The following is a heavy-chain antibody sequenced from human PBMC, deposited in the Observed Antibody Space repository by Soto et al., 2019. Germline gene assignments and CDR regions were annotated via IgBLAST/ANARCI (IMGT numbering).Heavy chain of an antibody. Sequence: SETLSLTCTVSGGSISSYYWSWIRQPPGKGLEWIGYIYYSGSTNYNPSLKSRVTISVDTSKNQFSLKLSSVTAADTAVYYCARRLAVAGMAGLDLFDFWGQGSLVTGSS. CDR2: IYYSGST. CDR3: ARRLAVAGMAGLDLFDF. D-gene: IGHD6-19*01. J-gene: IGHJ5*01. V-gene: IGHV4-59*08. CDR1: GGSISSYY.